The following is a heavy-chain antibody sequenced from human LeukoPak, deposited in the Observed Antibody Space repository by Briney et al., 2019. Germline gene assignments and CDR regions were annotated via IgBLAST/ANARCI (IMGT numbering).Heavy chain of an antibody. Sequence: SETLSLTCTVSGGSMSPFYWSWIRQSPGKGLEWVGSIYYSGGTNYNPSLKSRVTISVDTSKNQFSLELSSVTAADTAVYYCAVNSTKHTFDIWGQGTMVTVSS. CDR1: GGSMSPFY. CDR3: AVNSTKHTFDI. CDR2: IYYSGGT. J-gene: IGHJ3*02. V-gene: IGHV4-59*08. D-gene: IGHD1-1*01.